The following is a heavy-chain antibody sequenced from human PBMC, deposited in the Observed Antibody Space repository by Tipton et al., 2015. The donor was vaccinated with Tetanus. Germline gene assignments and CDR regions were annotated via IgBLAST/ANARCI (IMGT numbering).Heavy chain of an antibody. J-gene: IGHJ6*02. CDR2: INHNGNTI. CDR1: GFIFSDYE. CDR3: ARRKDLDA. D-gene: IGHD2-15*01. V-gene: IGHV3-48*03. Sequence: SLRLSCAASGFIFSDYEIVWVRQAPGKGLEWVSFINHNGNTIFYGDSVRGRFTISRDNAKNSLYLHMNSLRDEDTAIYYCARRKDLDAWGQGTSVTVSS.